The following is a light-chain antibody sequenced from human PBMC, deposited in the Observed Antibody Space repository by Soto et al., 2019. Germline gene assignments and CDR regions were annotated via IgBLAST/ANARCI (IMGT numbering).Light chain of an antibody. Sequence: QFGLRHPPSVSAAPGDKVTISCSGSTSNIGGNSVSWYQQLPGTAPKLLIYDDNKRPSGIPDRFSGSKSGTSATLGITGFQTGDEADYYCGSWDSSLSDYVFGTGTKVTVL. J-gene: IGLJ1*01. CDR2: DDN. CDR1: TSNIGGNS. CDR3: GSWDSSLSDYV. V-gene: IGLV1-51*01.